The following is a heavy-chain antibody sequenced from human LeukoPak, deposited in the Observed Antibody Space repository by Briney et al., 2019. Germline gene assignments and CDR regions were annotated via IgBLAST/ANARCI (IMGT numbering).Heavy chain of an antibody. V-gene: IGHV4-34*01. CDR3: ARGTLGYNWNHERYYYYGMDV. CDR1: GGSFSGYY. J-gene: IGHJ6*02. Sequence: SETLSLTCAVYGGSFSGYYWSWIRQPPGKGLEWIGEINHSGSTNYNPSLKSRVTISVDTSKNQFSLKLSSVTAADTAVYYCARGTLGYNWNHERYYYYGMDVWGQGTTVTVSS. D-gene: IGHD1-20*01. CDR2: INHSGST.